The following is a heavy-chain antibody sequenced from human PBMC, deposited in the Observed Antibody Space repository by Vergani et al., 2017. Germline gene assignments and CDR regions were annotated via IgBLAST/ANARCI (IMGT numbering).Heavy chain of an antibody. CDR1: GFSLSTSGVG. V-gene: IGHV2-5*02. CDR3: AHRGVFSVWFDP. D-gene: IGHD2-8*01. Sequence: QITLKESGPTLVKPTQTLTLTCTFSGFSLSTSGVGVGWIRQPPGNALEWLALIYWDDDKRYSPSLKSRLTITKDTSKTQVVLTLTNMDPVDTATYYCAHRGVFSVWFDPWGQGTLVTVSS. J-gene: IGHJ5*02. CDR2: IYWDDDK.